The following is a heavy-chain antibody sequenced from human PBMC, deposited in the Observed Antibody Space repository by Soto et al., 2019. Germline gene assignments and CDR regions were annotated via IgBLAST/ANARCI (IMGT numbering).Heavy chain of an antibody. CDR1: EFTFSSYA. Sequence: QVQLVESGGGVVQPGRSLRLSCAASEFTFSSYAMHWVRQAPGKGLEWVAVISYDGSNKYYADSVKGRFTISRDNSKNTLYLQMNSLRAEDTAVYYCAREGVAAAGIYFDYWGQGTLVTVSS. CDR2: ISYDGSNK. J-gene: IGHJ4*02. D-gene: IGHD6-13*01. V-gene: IGHV3-30-3*01. CDR3: AREGVAAAGIYFDY.